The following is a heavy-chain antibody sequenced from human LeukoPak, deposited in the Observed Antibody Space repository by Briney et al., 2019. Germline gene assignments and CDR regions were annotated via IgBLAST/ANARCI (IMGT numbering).Heavy chain of an antibody. V-gene: IGHV3-48*03. D-gene: IGHD4-23*01. CDR1: GFTFSSYE. J-gene: IGHJ4*02. CDR2: ISSSGSTI. CDR3: ARGNDYGGNEGVDY. Sequence: GGSLRLSCAASGFTFSSYEMNWVRQAPGEGLEWVSYISSSGSTIYYADSVKGRFTISRDNAKNSLYLQMNSLRAEDTAVYYCARGNDYGGNEGVDYWGQGTLVTVSS.